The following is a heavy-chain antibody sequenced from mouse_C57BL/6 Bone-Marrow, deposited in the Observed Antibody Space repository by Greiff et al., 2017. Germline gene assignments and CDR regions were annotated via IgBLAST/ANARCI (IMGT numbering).Heavy chain of an antibody. CDR3: ARDGYKTRYCDV. CDR2: IYPRSGNT. CDR1: GYTFTSYV. Sequence: QVQLQQSGAELARPGASVKLSCKASGYTFTSYVISWVKQRTGQGLEWFGEIYPRSGNTYYNEKFKGKATLTADKSSSTAYMELRSLTSEDSAVYICARDGYKTRYCDVWGTGTAVTVTS. V-gene: IGHV1-81*01. J-gene: IGHJ1*03. D-gene: IGHD2-3*01.